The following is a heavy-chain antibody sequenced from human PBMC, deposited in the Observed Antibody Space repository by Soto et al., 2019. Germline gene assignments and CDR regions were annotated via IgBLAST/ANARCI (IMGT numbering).Heavy chain of an antibody. J-gene: IGHJ5*02. CDR2: IYYSGST. V-gene: IGHV4-59*01. CDR3: ARSRVSGWMGWFDP. D-gene: IGHD6-19*01. Sequence: SETLSLTCTVSGGSISSYYWSWIRQPPGKGLEWIGYIYYSGSTNYNPSLKSRVTISVDTSKNQFSLKLSSVTAADTAVYYCARSRVSGWMGWFDPWGQGTLVTVSS. CDR1: GGSISSYY.